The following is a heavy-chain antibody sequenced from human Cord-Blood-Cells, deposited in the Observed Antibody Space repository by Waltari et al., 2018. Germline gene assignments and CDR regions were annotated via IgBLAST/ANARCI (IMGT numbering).Heavy chain of an antibody. CDR1: GDTFTVYY. V-gene: IGHV1-2*02. CDR3: ARDPSLGIGAFDI. J-gene: IGHJ3*02. Sequence: QVQLVQSGAEVKKPGASVKVSCKASGDTFTVYYMHWVRQAPGQGLEWMGWINPNSGGTNYAQKFQGRVTMTRDTSISTAYMELSRLRSDDTAVYYCARDPSLGIGAFDIWGQGTMVTVSS. CDR2: INPNSGGT. D-gene: IGHD7-27*01.